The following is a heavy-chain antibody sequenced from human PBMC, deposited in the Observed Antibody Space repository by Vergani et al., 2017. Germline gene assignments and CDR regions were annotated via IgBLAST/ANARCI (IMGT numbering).Heavy chain of an antibody. CDR3: ARESTGRIAAAGTPRRWDPRPWDY. D-gene: IGHD6-13*01. V-gene: IGHV3-33*01. CDR1: GFTFSSYG. CDR2: IWYDGSNK. J-gene: IGHJ4*02. Sequence: QVQLVESGGGVVQPGRSLRLSCAASGFTFSSYGMHWVRQAPGKGLEWVEVIWYDGSNKYYADSVKGRFTISRDNSKNTLYLQMNSLRAEDTAGYYCARESTGRIAAAGTPRRWDPRPWDYWGQGTLVTVSS.